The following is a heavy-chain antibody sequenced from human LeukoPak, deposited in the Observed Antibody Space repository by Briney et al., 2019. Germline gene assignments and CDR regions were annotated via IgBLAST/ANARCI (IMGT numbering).Heavy chain of an antibody. CDR3: ARTSSVLTGYYNVFAFDI. V-gene: IGHV4-28*01. CDR1: GYSISSSNW. Sequence: SETLSLTCAVSGYSISSSNWWGWIRQPPGKGLEWIGYIYYSGSTYYNPSLKSRVTMSVDTSKNQFSLKLSSVTAVDTAVYYCARTSSVLTGYYNVFAFDIWGQGTMVTVSS. CDR2: IYYSGST. D-gene: IGHD3-9*01. J-gene: IGHJ3*02.